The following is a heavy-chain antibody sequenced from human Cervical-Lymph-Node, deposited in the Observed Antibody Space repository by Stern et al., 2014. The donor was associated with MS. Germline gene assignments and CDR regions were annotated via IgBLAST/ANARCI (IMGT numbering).Heavy chain of an antibody. CDR1: GFTFSSYG. D-gene: IGHD3-22*01. CDR2: ISYDGSNK. J-gene: IGHJ4*02. CDR3: ARGDSSEVDY. V-gene: IGHV3-30*03. Sequence: VHLVESGGGVVQPGRSLRLSCAASGFTFSSYGMHWVRQAPGKGLEWVAVISYDGSNKYYADSVKGRFTISRDNSKNTLYLQMNSLRAEDTAVYYCARGDSSEVDYWGQGTLVTVSS.